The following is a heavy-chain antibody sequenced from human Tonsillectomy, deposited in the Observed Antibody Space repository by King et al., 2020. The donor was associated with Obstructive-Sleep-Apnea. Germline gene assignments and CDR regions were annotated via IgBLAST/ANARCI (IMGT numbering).Heavy chain of an antibody. CDR3: ARQHRGNYFALLDY. CDR2: MNPNSGNT. CDR1: GYTFTSYD. V-gene: IGHV1-8*01. J-gene: IGHJ4*02. Sequence: QLVQSGAEVKKPGASVKVSCKASGYTFTSYDINWVRQAPGQGLEWMGWMNPNSGNTGYAQKFQGRVTMTRDTSISAAYMELGSLRSEDTAVYYCARQHRGNYFALLDYWGQGALVPVSS. D-gene: IGHD1-26*01.